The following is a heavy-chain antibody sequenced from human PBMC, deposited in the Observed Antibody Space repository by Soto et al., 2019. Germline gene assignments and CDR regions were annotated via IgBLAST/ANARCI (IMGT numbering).Heavy chain of an antibody. Sequence: QITLKESGPTLVKPTQTLTLTCTFSGFSLSTSGVGVGWIRQPPGKALEWLALIYWDDDKRYSPSLKSRLTIXQXXSKNQVVLTMTNMDPVDTATYYCAHSLAATGLFDYWGQGTLVTVSS. D-gene: IGHD6-13*01. CDR1: GFSLSTSGVG. J-gene: IGHJ4*02. CDR3: AHSLAATGLFDY. V-gene: IGHV2-5*02. CDR2: IYWDDDK.